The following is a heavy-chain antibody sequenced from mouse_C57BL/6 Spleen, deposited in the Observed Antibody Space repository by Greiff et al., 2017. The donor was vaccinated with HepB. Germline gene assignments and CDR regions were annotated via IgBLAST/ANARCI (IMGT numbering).Heavy chain of an antibody. V-gene: IGHV14-1*01. Sequence: VQLQQSGAELVRPGASVKLSCTASGFNIKDYYMHWVKQRPEQGLEWIGRIDPEDGDTEYAPKFPGKATMTADTSSNTAYLQLSSLTSEDTAVYYCTTWVPKPSFDYWGQGTTLTVSS. CDR1: GFNIKDYY. D-gene: IGHD2-14*01. CDR3: TTWVPKPSFDY. J-gene: IGHJ2*01. CDR2: IDPEDGDT.